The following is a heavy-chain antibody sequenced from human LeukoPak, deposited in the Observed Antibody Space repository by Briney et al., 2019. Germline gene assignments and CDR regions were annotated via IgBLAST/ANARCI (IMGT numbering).Heavy chain of an antibody. CDR3: ASPGIAAAGPFDY. J-gene: IGHJ4*02. CDR1: GGSISSYY. CDR2: IYYSGST. V-gene: IGHV4-59*01. Sequence: SETLSLTCTVSGGSISSYYWSWIRQPPGKGLEWIGYIYYSGSTNYNPSLKSRVTISVDTSKNQFYLKLSSVTAADTAVYYCASPGIAAAGPFDYWGQGTLVTVSS. D-gene: IGHD6-13*01.